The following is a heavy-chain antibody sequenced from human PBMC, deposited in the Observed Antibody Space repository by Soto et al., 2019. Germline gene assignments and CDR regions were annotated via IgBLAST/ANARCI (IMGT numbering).Heavy chain of an antibody. D-gene: IGHD3-3*01. CDR2: IYSGGST. Sequence: EVQLVESGGGLVQPGGSLRLSCAASGFTVSSNYMSWVRQAPGKGLEWVSVIYSGGSTYYADSVKGRFTISRDNSKNTLYLQMNSLRAEDTAVYYCARDRVYDFWSGSHYYGMDVW. V-gene: IGHV3-66*01. J-gene: IGHJ6*01. CDR1: GFTVSSNY. CDR3: ARDRVYDFWSGSHYYGMDV.